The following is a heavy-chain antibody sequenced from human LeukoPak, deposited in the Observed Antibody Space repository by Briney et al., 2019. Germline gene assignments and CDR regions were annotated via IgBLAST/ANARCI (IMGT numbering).Heavy chain of an antibody. CDR2: INTDGSSA. CDR3: ARGSPYSGSYEYYFDY. CDR1: GFTFSSYW. Sequence: GGSLRLSCAASGFTFSSYWMHWVRQAPGRGLVWVSRINTDGSSATYADSVKGRFTISRDNAKNTLYLQMNSLRAEDTAAYYCARGSPYSGSYEYYFDYWGQGTLVTVSS. D-gene: IGHD1-26*01. J-gene: IGHJ4*02. V-gene: IGHV3-74*01.